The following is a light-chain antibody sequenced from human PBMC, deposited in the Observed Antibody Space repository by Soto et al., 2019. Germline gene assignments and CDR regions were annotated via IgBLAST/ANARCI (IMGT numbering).Light chain of an antibody. Sequence: QSVLTQPPSVSGAPGQRLTISCAGTSSNIGAGFDVHWYQQLPGTAPKLLIYANDDRPSGVPDRFSGSTSGTSAPLAITGLQAEDAADYYCQSYDNSLLAYVFGGGTKLTVL. J-gene: IGLJ2*01. CDR2: AND. CDR3: QSYDNSLLAYV. CDR1: SSNIGAGFD. V-gene: IGLV1-40*01.